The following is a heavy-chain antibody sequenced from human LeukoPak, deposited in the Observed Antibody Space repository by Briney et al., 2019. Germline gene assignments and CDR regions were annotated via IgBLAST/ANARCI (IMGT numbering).Heavy chain of an antibody. J-gene: IGHJ2*01. D-gene: IGHD7-27*01. V-gene: IGHV3-33*01. CDR3: ARDRTGTYWYFDL. CDR2: IWYDGSNK. Sequence: GGSLRLSCAAAGFTFSSYGMHWVHQAPGKGLEWVAVIWYDGSNKYYADSVKGRFTISRDNSKNTLYLQMNSLRAEDTAVYYCARDRTGTYWYFDLWGRGTLVTVSS. CDR1: GFTFSSYG.